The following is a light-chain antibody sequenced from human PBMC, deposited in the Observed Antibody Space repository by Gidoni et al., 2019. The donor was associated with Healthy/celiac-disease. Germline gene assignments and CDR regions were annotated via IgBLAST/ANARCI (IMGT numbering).Light chain of an antibody. CDR1: QSISCW. Sequence: DIQMTQSPSTLSASVGDRVTITCRASQSISCWLAWYQQKPGKAPKLLIYKASSLESGVPSRFSGSGSGTEFTLTISSLQPDDFATYYCQQYNSYPYTFGQXTKLEIK. V-gene: IGKV1-5*03. CDR3: QQYNSYPYT. CDR2: KAS. J-gene: IGKJ2*01.